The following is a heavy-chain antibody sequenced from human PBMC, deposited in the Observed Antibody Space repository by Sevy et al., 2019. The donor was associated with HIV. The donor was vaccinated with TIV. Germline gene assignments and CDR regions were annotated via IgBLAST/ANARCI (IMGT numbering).Heavy chain of an antibody. J-gene: IGHJ4*02. V-gene: IGHV1-2*02. CDR3: ARMGDYFDTSGYYPLKY. CDR1: GYTFTEYY. D-gene: IGHD3-22*01. Sequence: ASVKVSCKASGYTFTEYYVHWLRQAPGQGLEWMGWINPQTGGTYFAKKFQDRVTLTTATSINAVYMELSGLKFDDTAVFYCARMGDYFDTSGYYPLKYLGLGTLVTVSS. CDR2: INPQTGGT.